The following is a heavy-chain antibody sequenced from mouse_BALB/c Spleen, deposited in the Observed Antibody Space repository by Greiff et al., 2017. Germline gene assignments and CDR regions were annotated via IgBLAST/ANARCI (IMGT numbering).Heavy chain of an antibody. Sequence: QVQLKQSGPELVKPGASVMISCKASGYASSSSWLNWVKQRPGQGLEWIGRFYPGDGDTNYNGKFKGKATLTADKSSSTAYMQLSSQTSVDSAVYFCARSGNYYGSSYGAMDYWGQGTSVTVSS. CDR2: FYPGDGDT. J-gene: IGHJ4*01. CDR3: ARSGNYYGSSYGAMDY. CDR1: GYASSSSW. V-gene: IGHV1-82*01. D-gene: IGHD1-1*01.